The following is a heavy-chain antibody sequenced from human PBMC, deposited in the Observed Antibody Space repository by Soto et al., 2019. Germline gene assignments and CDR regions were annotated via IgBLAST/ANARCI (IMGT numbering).Heavy chain of an antibody. CDR3: AAELYSGGRCCSFDI. D-gene: IGHD2-15*01. V-gene: IGHV1-58*01. Sequence: SVQVCFKSSRLTFSNSAFQWVRQARGQRLEWMGWIVVGAGNTNYAQELHGRLTITKDVSTNTAYMELRGLRSEDTAIYYCAAELYSGGRCCSFDIWGQGTLVTVSS. J-gene: IGHJ3*02. CDR1: RLTFSNSA. CDR2: IVVGAGNT.